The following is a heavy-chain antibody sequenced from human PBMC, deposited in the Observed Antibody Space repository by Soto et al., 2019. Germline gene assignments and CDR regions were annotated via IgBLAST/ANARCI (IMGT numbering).Heavy chain of an antibody. CDR1: GPTFIAYY. CDR2: IDPKSGGT. V-gene: IGHV1-2*02. CDR3: ERVSLDVPE. J-gene: IGHJ4*02. Sequence: QLQLVQSGAEVTKPGASVKVSCKISGPTFIAYYIHWVRQAPGQGLEWMGWIDPKSGGTTSEQKFLGRVTMTRDTSINTAYMELNRLTSDDTAVYYCERVSLDVPEWGQGTLISVSS. D-gene: IGHD1-1*01.